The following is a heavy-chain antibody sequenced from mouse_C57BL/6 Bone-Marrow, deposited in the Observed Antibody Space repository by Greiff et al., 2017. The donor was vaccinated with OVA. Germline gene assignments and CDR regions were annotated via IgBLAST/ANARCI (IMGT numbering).Heavy chain of an antibody. D-gene: IGHD1-1*01. V-gene: IGHV1-15*01. J-gene: IGHJ1*03. CDR3: TRKNDYDGSNHWYFGG. CDR2: IDPETGGP. CDR1: GYTFTDYD. Sequence: QVQLQQSGAELVRPGASVTLSCKASGYTFTDYDMHWVKQTPVHGLEWIGAIDPETGGPAYNQKFKGKATLTADKSSSTAYMELRSLTSEDAAVYYGTRKNDYDGSNHWYFGGWGTGTTVTVAT.